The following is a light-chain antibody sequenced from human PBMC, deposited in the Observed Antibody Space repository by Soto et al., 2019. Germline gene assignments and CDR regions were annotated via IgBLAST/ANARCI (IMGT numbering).Light chain of an antibody. CDR3: QQYGGSPLT. V-gene: IGKV3-20*01. CDR1: QSVTSTY. CDR2: GAS. Sequence: EIVLTQSPGTLSLSPGERATLSCRASQSVTSTYLAWYQQKPGQAPRLLIYGASNRATGIPDRFTGSGSGTDFTLTISRLEPEDSAVYYWQQYGGSPLTFGGGTKVEIK. J-gene: IGKJ4*01.